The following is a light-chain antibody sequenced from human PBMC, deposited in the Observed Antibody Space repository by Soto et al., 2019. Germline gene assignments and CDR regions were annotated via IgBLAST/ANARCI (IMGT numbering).Light chain of an antibody. Sequence: QAVLPQSRSVSWSPGHSVTISCTGTNTDVGTYNYVSWYQQHPGKAPKLMIYDVSKRPLGVPDRFSGSKSGNTASLTISGLQAEDEADYYCCSYAGRYIYVFGTGTKVTVL. CDR3: CSYAGRYIYV. CDR1: NTDVGTYNY. CDR2: DVS. J-gene: IGLJ1*01. V-gene: IGLV2-11*01.